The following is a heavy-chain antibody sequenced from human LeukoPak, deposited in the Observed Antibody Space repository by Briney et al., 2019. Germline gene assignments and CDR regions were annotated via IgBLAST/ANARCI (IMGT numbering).Heavy chain of an antibody. D-gene: IGHD1-14*01. Sequence: SEPLSLTCTVSGGSINSYYWSWIRQPPGKGLEWIGYISYTGDETNYNPSLKSRLTISIDTSKNKFSLMLTSVTAADTAVYYCARQPGGTAAFDIWAQGTMVTVSS. CDR3: ARQPGGTAAFDI. CDR1: GGSINSYY. V-gene: IGHV4-59*08. CDR2: ISYTGDET. J-gene: IGHJ3*02.